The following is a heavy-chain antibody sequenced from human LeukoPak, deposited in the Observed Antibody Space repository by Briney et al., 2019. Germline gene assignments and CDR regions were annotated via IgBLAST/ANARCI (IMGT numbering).Heavy chain of an antibody. CDR2: IIPILGIA. D-gene: IGHD3-22*01. V-gene: IGHV1-69*10. CDR1: GGTFSSYA. J-gene: IGHJ4*02. CDR3: ARDYYDSSGYYEYYFDY. Sequence: SVKVSCTASGGTFSSYAISWVRQAPGQGLEWMGRIIPILGIANYAQKFKGRVTITADKSTSTAYMELSSLRSEDTAVYYCARDYYDSSGYYEYYFDYWGQGTLVTVSS.